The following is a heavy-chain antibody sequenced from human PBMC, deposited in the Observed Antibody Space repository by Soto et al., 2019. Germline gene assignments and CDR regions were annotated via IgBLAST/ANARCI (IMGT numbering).Heavy chain of an antibody. V-gene: IGHV1-3*01. Sequence: QVQLVQSGAEVKKPGASVKVSCKAPGYTFTSYAMHWVRQAPGQRLEWMGWINAGNGNTKYSQKFQGRVTITRDTSASTAYMELSSLRSEDTAVYYCARDANYGDYAYYYYYYMDVWGKGTTVTVSS. CDR1: GYTFTSYA. J-gene: IGHJ6*03. CDR3: ARDANYGDYAYYYYYYMDV. D-gene: IGHD4-17*01. CDR2: INAGNGNT.